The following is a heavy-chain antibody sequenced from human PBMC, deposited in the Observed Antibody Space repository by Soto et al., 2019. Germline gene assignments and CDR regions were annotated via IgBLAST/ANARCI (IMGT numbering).Heavy chain of an antibody. CDR3: ARQMNPRYFDWLLFYPCNR. V-gene: IGHV5-51*01. CDR2: IYPGDSDT. J-gene: IGHJ3*01. Sequence: ASLKLSGKPSGNPFTDDWIGSVLQLPERGPELMGIIYPGDSDTRYSPSFQGQVTISADKSTSTVYLQWSSLEASDTAMYYCARQMNPRYFDWLLFYPCNRWGQGTGVTVS. D-gene: IGHD3-9*01. CDR1: GNPFTDDW.